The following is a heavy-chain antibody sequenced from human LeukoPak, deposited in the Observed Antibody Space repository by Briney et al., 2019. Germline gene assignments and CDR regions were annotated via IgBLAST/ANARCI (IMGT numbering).Heavy chain of an antibody. D-gene: IGHD1-14*01. J-gene: IGHJ6*03. CDR2: IWYVGSNK. V-gene: IGHV3-33*06. Sequence: PGGSLRLSCAASGFTFSSFGMHWVRQAQGRGLGGGAVIWYVGSNKYYAESVKGRFTTSRDNSKNTLYLQMNSLRAEDTAVYYCAKMRGTAYYYYYMDVWGKGTTVTVSS. CDR1: GFTFSSFG. CDR3: AKMRGTAYYYYYMDV.